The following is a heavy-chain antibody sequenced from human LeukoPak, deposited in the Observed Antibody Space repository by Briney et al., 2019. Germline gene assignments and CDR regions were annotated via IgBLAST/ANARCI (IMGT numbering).Heavy chain of an antibody. V-gene: IGHV3-64*01. J-gene: IGHJ4*02. CDR2: IRSNGDNT. CDR1: GFTFSSYP. Sequence: GGSLRLSCAASGFTFSSYPMHWVRQAPGKGLEHVSAIRSNGDNTYYANSVKGRFTISRDNSKNTLFLQMGSLRAEDMAVYYCARAFDSSNWYFDLWGQGTLVTVSS. CDR3: ARAFDSSNWYFDL. D-gene: IGHD6-13*01.